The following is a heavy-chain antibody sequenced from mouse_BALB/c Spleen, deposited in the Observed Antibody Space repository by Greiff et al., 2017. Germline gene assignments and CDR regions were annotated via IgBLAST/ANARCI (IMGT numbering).Heavy chain of an antibody. D-gene: IGHD3-1*01. CDR3: ARSGYAYYFDY. J-gene: IGHJ2*01. CDR1: GYTFTSYW. CDR2: IYPGDGDT. Sequence: QVQLKQSGAELARPGASVKLSCKASGYTFTSYWMQWVKQRPGQGLEWIGAIYPGDGDTRYTQKFKGKATLTADKSSSTAYMQLSSLASEDSAVYYCARSGYAYYFDYWGQGTTLTVSS. V-gene: IGHV1-87*01.